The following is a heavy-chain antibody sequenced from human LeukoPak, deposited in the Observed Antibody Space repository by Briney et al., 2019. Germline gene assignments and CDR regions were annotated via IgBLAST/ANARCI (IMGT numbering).Heavy chain of an antibody. CDR3: ARVGGYYFDY. V-gene: IGHV4-61*02. CDR1: GGSISSGSYY. D-gene: IGHD1-26*01. Sequence: SETLSLTCTVSGGSISSGSYYWSWIRQPAGKGLEWIGRIYTSGSTNYNPSLKSRVTISVDTSKNQFSPKLSSVTAADTAVYYCARVGGYYFDYWGQGTLVTVSS. CDR2: IYTSGST. J-gene: IGHJ4*02.